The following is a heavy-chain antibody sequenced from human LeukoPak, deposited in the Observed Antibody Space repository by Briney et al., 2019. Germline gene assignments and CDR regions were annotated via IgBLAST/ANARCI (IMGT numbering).Heavy chain of an antibody. CDR1: GASISSSGFY. V-gene: IGHV4-39*01. J-gene: IGHJ6*03. CDR3: ASMVRGVILGPNYYAYYMDV. Sequence: SETLSLTCTVSGASISSSGFYWGWIRQPPGKGLEWIGNIYYSGSTYYKPSLKSRVTISVDTFKNQFSLNLSSVTAADTAVYYCASMVRGVILGPNYYAYYMDVWGKGATVTVSS. CDR2: IYYSGST. D-gene: IGHD3-10*01.